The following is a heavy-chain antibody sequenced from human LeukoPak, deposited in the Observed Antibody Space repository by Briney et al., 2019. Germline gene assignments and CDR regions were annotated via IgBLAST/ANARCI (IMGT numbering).Heavy chain of an antibody. D-gene: IGHD5-18*01. CDR2: IYYSGTT. CDR1: GYSINNGYY. Sequence: SETLSLTGTVSGYSINNGYYWGWIRQPPGKGLEWIGIIYYSGTTYSNPSLKSRVTVSVDTSKNQFSLKLNSVTAEDTAVYYCARGAYSYFGYFDYWGQGTLVTVSS. CDR3: ARGAYSYFGYFDY. J-gene: IGHJ4*02. V-gene: IGHV4-38-2*02.